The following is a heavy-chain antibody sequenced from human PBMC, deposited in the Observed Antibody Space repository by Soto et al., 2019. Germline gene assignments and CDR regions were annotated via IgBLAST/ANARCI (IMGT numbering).Heavy chain of an antibody. CDR1: GYTFTSYY. V-gene: IGHV1-46*01. J-gene: IGHJ5*02. Sequence: QVQLVQSGAEVKKPGASVKVSCKASGYTFTSYYMHWVRQAPGQGLEWMGIINPSGGSTSYAQKFQGRGTMTRDTSTSIVYMELSSLRSEDTAVYYCARDPCSSTSCYGGAWFDPWGQGTLVTVSS. CDR2: INPSGGST. CDR3: ARDPCSSTSCYGGAWFDP. D-gene: IGHD2-2*01.